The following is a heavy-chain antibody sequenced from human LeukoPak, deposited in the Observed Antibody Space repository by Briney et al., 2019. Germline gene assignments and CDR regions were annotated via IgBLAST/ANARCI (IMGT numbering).Heavy chain of an antibody. J-gene: IGHJ4*02. CDR2: IYYSGST. Sequence: PSETLSLTCTVSGGSISSSSYYWGWIRQPPGKGLEWIGSIYYSGSTYYNPSLKSRVTISVDTSKNQFSLKLSSVTAADTAVYYCARGAILRYFDWLHYFDYWGQGTLVTVSS. CDR3: ARGAILRYFDWLHYFDY. CDR1: GGSISSSSYY. D-gene: IGHD3-9*01. V-gene: IGHV4-39*07.